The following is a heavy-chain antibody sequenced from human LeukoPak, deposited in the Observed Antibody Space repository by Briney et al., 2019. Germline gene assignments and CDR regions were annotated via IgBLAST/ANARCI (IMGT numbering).Heavy chain of an antibody. J-gene: IGHJ4*02. D-gene: IGHD5-24*01. CDR1: GFMFSSNW. Sequence: GGSLRLSCAASGFMFSSNWMSWDRLAPGKGLEWVANIKEDGTETYYVDSVKGRFTISRDNAKNSLYLQMNSLRVKDTAVYYCAKEGRSLQTYWGQGTLVTVSS. CDR2: IKEDGTET. CDR3: AKEGRSLQTY. V-gene: IGHV3-7*03.